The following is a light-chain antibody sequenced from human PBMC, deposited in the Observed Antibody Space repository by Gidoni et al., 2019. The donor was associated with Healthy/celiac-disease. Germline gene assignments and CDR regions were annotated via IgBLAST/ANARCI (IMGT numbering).Light chain of an antibody. CDR1: QSIRCY. Sequence: DIQMTQSPSSLSASVGDRVTITCRASQSIRCYLNWYQQKPGKAPKLLIYAASSLHSGVPSRFSGSGSGTDFTLTISSLQPEDFATYYCQHSYSTPCSFGQGTKLEIK. V-gene: IGKV1-39*01. CDR3: QHSYSTPCS. CDR2: AAS. J-gene: IGKJ2*04.